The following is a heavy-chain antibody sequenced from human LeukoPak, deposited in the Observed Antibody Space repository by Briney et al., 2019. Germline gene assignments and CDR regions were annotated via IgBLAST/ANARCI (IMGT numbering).Heavy chain of an antibody. J-gene: IGHJ4*02. D-gene: IGHD3-16*02. Sequence: SETLSLTCAVYGGSFSGYYWSWIRQPPGKGLEWIGEINHSGSTNYNPSLKSRVTISVDTSKNQFSLKLSSVTPADTAVYYCARGHLYDYVWGSYRPFDYWGQGTLVTVSS. CDR1: GGSFSGYY. CDR2: INHSGST. CDR3: ARGHLYDYVWGSYRPFDY. V-gene: IGHV4-34*01.